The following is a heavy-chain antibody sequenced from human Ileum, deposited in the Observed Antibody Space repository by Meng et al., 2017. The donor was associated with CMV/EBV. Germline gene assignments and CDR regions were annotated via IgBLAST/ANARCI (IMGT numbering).Heavy chain of an antibody. CDR3: VHRYSSSSGQVS. CDR1: GFSLTTHVES. J-gene: IGHJ5*02. V-gene: IGHV2-5*02. CDR2: IHGGGGK. D-gene: IGHD6-6*01. Sequence: ITLKASCPTLLTPTQTLTPTCPFSGFSLTTHVESVGWIRQPPGKSLEWLALIHGGGGKQYSPSLQSRLTATRDTSKNQVVLTMTNMDPVDTATYYCVHRYSSSSGQVSWGQGTLVTVSS.